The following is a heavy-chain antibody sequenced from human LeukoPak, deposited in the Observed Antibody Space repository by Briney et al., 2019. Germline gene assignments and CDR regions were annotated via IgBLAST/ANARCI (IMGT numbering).Heavy chain of an antibody. J-gene: IGHJ4*02. CDR3: ARDLATWELLEY. CDR2: IYYSGST. V-gene: IGHV4-39*07. CDR1: GGSISSSSYY. Sequence: SETLSLTCTVSGGSISSSSYYWGWIRQPPGKGLEWIGSIYYSGSTYYNPSLKSRVTISVDTSKNQFSLKLSSVTAADTAVYYCARDLATWELLEYWGQGTLVTVSS. D-gene: IGHD1-26*01.